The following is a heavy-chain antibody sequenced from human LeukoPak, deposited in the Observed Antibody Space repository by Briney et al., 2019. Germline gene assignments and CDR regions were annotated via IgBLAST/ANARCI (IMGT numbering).Heavy chain of an antibody. Sequence: GGSLRLSCAASGLTFSNAWMSWVRQAPGKGLEWVGRIKSKTDGGTTSYAAPVKGRFTISRDDSKNTLYLQMNSLTTEDAAVYYCTTRRTSSSKDWFDPWGQGTLVTVSS. J-gene: IGHJ5*02. D-gene: IGHD6-6*01. CDR2: IKSKTDGGTT. CDR3: TTRRTSSSKDWFDP. CDR1: GLTFSNAW. V-gene: IGHV3-15*01.